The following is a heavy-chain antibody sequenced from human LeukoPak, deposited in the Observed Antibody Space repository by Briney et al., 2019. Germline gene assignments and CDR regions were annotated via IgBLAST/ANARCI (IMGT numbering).Heavy chain of an antibody. Sequence: PGGSLRLSCAASGFTFSSYAMSWVRRAPGKGLEWVSAISGSGGSTYYADSVKGRFTISRDNSKNMLYLQMNSLRGEDTALYYCAKAAYGDYVNWFDPWGQGILVIVSS. V-gene: IGHV3-23*01. CDR1: GFTFSSYA. CDR2: ISGSGGST. D-gene: IGHD4-17*01. J-gene: IGHJ5*02. CDR3: AKAAYGDYVNWFDP.